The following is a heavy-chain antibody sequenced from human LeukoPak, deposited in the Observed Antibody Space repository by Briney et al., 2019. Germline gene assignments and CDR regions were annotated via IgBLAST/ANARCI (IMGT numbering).Heavy chain of an antibody. CDR3: ATTRYDAFDI. Sequence: QRGGSLRLSCAASGFTLSNYAMSWVRQAPGKGLEWVSLIYSGGSTYYADSVRGRFTISRDNSKNTLCLQMNSLRAEDTAVYYCATTRYDAFDIWGQGTMVTASS. CDR2: IYSGGST. V-gene: IGHV3-53*01. CDR1: GFTLSNYA. D-gene: IGHD4-17*01. J-gene: IGHJ3*02.